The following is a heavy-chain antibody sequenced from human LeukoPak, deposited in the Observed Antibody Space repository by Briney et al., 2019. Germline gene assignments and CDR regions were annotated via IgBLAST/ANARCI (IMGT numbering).Heavy chain of an antibody. CDR2: INPSGGST. CDR1: GYTFTSYY. D-gene: IGHD3-10*01. Sequence: GASVTVSCKASGYTFTSYYMHWVRQPPAQGLEWMGIINPSGGSTSYAQKFQGRVNMTRDTSASTVYMELSSLRSDDTAVYYCARDIPVRGARPIRGYNWFDPWGQGTLVTVSS. J-gene: IGHJ5*02. V-gene: IGHV1-46*01. CDR3: ARDIPVRGARPIRGYNWFDP.